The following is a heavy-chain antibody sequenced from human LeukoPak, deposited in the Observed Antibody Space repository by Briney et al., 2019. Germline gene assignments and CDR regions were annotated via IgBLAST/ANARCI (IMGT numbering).Heavy chain of an antibody. CDR3: AREVIRAFDI. J-gene: IGHJ3*02. D-gene: IGHD3-16*02. CDR1: GGSISSDDYY. Sequence: PSQTLSLTCTVSGGSISSDDYYWSWIRQPPGKGLEWIGYIYHSGSTYYNPSLKSRVTISVDRSKNQFSLKLSSVTAADTAVYYCAREVIRAFDIWGQGTMVTVSS. CDR2: IYHSGST. V-gene: IGHV4-30-2*01.